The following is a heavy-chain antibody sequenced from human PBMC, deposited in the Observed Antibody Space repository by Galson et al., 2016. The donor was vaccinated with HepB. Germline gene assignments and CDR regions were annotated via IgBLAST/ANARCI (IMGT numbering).Heavy chain of an antibody. V-gene: IGHV4-39*01. Sequence: SETLSLTCTVSGGSIISGDYWWDWIRQPPGKGLEWIATIYYSGNTYYNPTLKSRVSISVDSSKNQFSLKMTSVTAADTAVYYCARREGGVPVALFYDFYGMDVWGHGTTVTVS. CDR2: IYYSGNT. CDR1: GGSIISGDYW. CDR3: ARREGGVPVALFYDFYGMDV. J-gene: IGHJ6*02. D-gene: IGHD2-2*01.